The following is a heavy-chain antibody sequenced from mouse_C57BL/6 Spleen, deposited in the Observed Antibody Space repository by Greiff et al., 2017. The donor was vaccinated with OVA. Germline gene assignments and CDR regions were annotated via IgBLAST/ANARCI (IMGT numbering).Heavy chain of an antibody. V-gene: IGHV7-3*01. D-gene: IGHD4-1*01. CDR1: GFTFTDYY. Sequence: EVQLVESGGGLVQPGGSLSLSCAASGFTFTDYYMSWVRQPPGKALEWLGFIRNKANGYTTEYSASVKGRFTISRDNSQSILYLQMNALRAEDSATYYCARYLLGLDYWGQGTTLTVSS. CDR2: IRNKANGYTT. J-gene: IGHJ2*01. CDR3: ARYLLGLDY.